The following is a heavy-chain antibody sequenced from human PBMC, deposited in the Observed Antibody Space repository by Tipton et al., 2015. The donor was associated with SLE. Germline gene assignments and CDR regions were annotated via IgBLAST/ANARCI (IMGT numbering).Heavy chain of an antibody. J-gene: IGHJ4*02. CDR1: GYSIRDGYY. D-gene: IGHD5-12*01. V-gene: IGHV4-38-2*02. CDR2: IHHSGIT. Sequence: TLSLTCNVSGYSIRDGYYWGWIRQAPGKGLEWIGTIHHSGITYYNPSLKSRVTISVDTSKNQFSLKVRSVTAADTAVYYCAREYSGYDYRTFDHWGQGTLATVSS. CDR3: AREYSGYDYRTFDH.